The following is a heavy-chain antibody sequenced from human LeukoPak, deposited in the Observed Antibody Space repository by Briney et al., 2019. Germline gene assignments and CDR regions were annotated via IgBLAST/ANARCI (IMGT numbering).Heavy chain of an antibody. J-gene: IGHJ4*02. D-gene: IGHD3-10*01. CDR2: ISSSSSTI. Sequence: GGSLRLSCAASGFTFSSYSMNWVRQAPGKGLERVSYISSSSSTIYYADSVKGRFTISRDNAKNSLYLQMNSLRAEDTAVYYCARDYHYYYGSGSYYGVDYWGQGTLVTVSS. CDR3: ARDYHYYYGSGSYYGVDY. V-gene: IGHV3-48*01. CDR1: GFTFSSYS.